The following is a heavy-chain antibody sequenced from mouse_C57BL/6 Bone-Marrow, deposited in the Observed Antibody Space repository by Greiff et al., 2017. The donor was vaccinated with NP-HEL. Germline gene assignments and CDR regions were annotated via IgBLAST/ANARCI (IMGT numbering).Heavy chain of an antibody. D-gene: IGHD2-2*01. V-gene: IGHV2-9*01. CDR2: IWGGGST. Sequence: VQLQQSGPGLVAPSPSLSITCTVSGFSLTSYGVDWVRQPPGKGLEWLGAIWGGGSTNYNSALISRLSIRKANSTSQVFLKRNSLQTDDTAMYDGAKHEVTTRDWYFDVWGTGTTVTVSS. CDR1: GFSLTSYG. J-gene: IGHJ1*03. CDR3: AKHEVTTRDWYFDV.